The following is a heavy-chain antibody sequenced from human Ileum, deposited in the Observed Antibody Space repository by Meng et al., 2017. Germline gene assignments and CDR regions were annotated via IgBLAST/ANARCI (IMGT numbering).Heavy chain of an antibody. CDR1: GFTFSDQY. V-gene: IGHV3-72*01. J-gene: IGHJ4*02. D-gene: IGHD3-3*01. CDR2: VRNKENGYST. Sequence: EVEFVEAGGGLGQSGESLRLASAAAGFTFSDQYMDWVRQAPGKGLEWVARVRNKENGYSTGYAASVEGRFTISRDDSKNSLYLQMNSLTTEDTAVYYCARGDFRVNWGQGTLVTVSS. CDR3: ARGDFRVN.